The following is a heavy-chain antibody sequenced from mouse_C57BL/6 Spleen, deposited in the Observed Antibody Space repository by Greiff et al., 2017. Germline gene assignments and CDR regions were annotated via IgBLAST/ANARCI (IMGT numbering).Heavy chain of an antibody. J-gene: IGHJ2*01. D-gene: IGHD2-1*01. CDR3: AWEGVCGNVCDFDY. V-gene: IGHV1-72*01. CDR2: IDPNSGGT. CDR1: GYTFTSYW. Sequence: QVQLQQPGAELVKPGASVKLSCKASGYTFTSYWMHWVKQRPGRGLEWIGRIDPNSGGTKYNEKFKSKATLTVDKPSSTAYMQLSSLTSGDSAVYDCAWEGVCGNVCDFDYWGQGTTLTVSS.